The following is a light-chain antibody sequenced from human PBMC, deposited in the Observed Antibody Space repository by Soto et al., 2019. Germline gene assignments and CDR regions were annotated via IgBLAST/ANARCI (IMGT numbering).Light chain of an antibody. CDR1: QSLLNSDDGSTF. V-gene: IGKV2-40*01. CDR3: MQRIEFPMT. Sequence: IVMTQTPLSLPVTPGEPASISCRSSQSLLNSDDGSTFLDWYLQKPGQSPQLLIYLVSYRASGVPDKFSGSGSCSDFTLKISRVEADDVGFYYCMQRIEFPMTFGQGTRLEIK. CDR2: LVS. J-gene: IGKJ5*01.